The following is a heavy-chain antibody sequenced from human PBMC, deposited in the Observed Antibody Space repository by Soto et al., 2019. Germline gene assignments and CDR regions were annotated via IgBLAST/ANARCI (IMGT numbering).Heavy chain of an antibody. CDR2: INPNSGGT. V-gene: IGHV1-2*02. Sequence: QVQLVQSGAEVKKPGASVKVSCKASGYTFTGYYMHWVRQAPGQGLEWMGWINPNSGGTNYAQKFQGRVTMTRNTSISTAYVELSRLRSDDTAVYYCARASRVEMARAGVGYWGQGTLVTVSS. J-gene: IGHJ4*02. CDR1: GYTFTGYY. D-gene: IGHD5-12*01. CDR3: ARASRVEMARAGVGY.